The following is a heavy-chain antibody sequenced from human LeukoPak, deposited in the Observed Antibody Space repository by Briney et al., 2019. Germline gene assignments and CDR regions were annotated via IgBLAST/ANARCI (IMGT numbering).Heavy chain of an antibody. D-gene: IGHD5-18*01. V-gene: IGHV4-34*01. CDR1: GGSLSFYY. CDR2: ISQNGDS. CDR3: ARKSGLYSYGPKLYYFDY. Sequence: SETLSLTCGVSGGSLSFYYWSWIRQSPGKGLEWIAEISQNGDSNYNMSLKSRVTISLDKSKNQVSLKLNSVTAADTAVYYCARKSGLYSYGPKLYYFDYWGQGTLVTVSS. J-gene: IGHJ4*02.